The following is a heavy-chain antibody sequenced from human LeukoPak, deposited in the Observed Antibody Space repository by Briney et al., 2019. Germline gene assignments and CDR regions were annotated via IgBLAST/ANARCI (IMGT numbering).Heavy chain of an antibody. D-gene: IGHD1-26*01. CDR1: GYTFIAYY. V-gene: IGHV1-2*02. Sequence: ASVKVSCKASGYTFIAYYMHWVRQAPGQGLEWMGWSNPNSGGTNYAQKFQGRVTMTRDTSISTAYMELSRLRSDDTAVYYCASNPLGGSYCILVGGYFDYWGQGTLVTVSS. CDR3: ASNPLGGSYCILVGGYFDY. CDR2: SNPNSGGT. J-gene: IGHJ4*02.